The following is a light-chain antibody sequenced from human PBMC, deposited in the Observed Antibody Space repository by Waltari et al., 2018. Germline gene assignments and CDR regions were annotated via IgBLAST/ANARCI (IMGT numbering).Light chain of an antibody. CDR3: HQYNRWPRT. J-gene: IGKJ1*01. Sequence: EIVMTQSPATLSVSPVERATLSCRARQSVSNNLAWYHQKPGQTPRLLIYGASIRATGIPARFSGSGSGTEFTLTISSLQSEDFAVYYCHQYNRWPRTFGQGTKVEIK. V-gene: IGKV3D-15*01. CDR1: QSVSNN. CDR2: GAS.